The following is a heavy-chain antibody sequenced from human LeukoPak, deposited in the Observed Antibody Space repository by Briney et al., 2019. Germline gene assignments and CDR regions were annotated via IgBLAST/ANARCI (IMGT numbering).Heavy chain of an antibody. D-gene: IGHD3-22*01. J-gene: IGHJ4*02. CDR3: ARHYDSTAYSLDY. V-gene: IGHV3-7*01. CDR2: IKQNGSQK. CDR1: GFTFSTYN. Sequence: GESLRLSCAASGFTFSTYNMNWVRQAPGKGLEWASNIKQNGSQKFYLDSVKGRFTISRDNAKESLFLQMNSLRAEDTAVYYCARHYDSTAYSLDYWGQGTLVTVSS.